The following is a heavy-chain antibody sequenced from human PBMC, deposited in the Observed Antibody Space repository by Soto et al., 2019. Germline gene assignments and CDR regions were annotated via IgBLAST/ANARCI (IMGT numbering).Heavy chain of an antibody. CDR2: ISYDGNNK. V-gene: IGHV3-30*03. CDR3: AREGYYDSSGSHYTFFDY. Sequence: GGSLRLSCAASGFTFTSYGMHWVRQAPVKGLEWVAVISYDGNNKYYADSVKGRFSISRDNSKNTLFLQMDSLRAEDTAVYYCAREGYYDSSGSHYTFFDYWGQGTLVTVSS. J-gene: IGHJ4*02. CDR1: GFTFTSYG. D-gene: IGHD3-22*01.